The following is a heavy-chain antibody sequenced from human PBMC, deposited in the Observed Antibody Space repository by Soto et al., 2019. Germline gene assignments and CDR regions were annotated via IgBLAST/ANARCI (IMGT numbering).Heavy chain of an antibody. CDR1: GGSISSGDYY. Sequence: QVQLQESGPGLVKPSQTLSLTCTVSGGSISSGDYYWSWIRQPPGKGLEWIGYIYYSGSTYYNPSLTSRVTISVDTSKNQFSLKLSSVTAADTAVYYCAARIAARPVPWGDWGQGTLVTVSS. D-gene: IGHD6-6*01. J-gene: IGHJ4*02. CDR3: AARIAARPVPWGD. V-gene: IGHV4-30-4*01. CDR2: IYYSGST.